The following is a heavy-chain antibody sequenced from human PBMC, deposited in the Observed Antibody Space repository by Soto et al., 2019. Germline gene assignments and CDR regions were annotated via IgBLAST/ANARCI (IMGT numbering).Heavy chain of an antibody. V-gene: IGHV3-30*18. CDR3: AKDGTHLWSKQYYFDS. CDR2: ILYDESDQ. Sequence: QVQLVESGGGVVQPGRSLRLSCSASGFTFSDYTMHWVRQAPGRGLEWVAIILYDESDQYYSDSVKGRFTISRDNSKNTLYLQMHSLTXEDTAVYYCAKDGTHLWSKQYYFDSWGQGALVTVSS. D-gene: IGHD1-26*01. J-gene: IGHJ4*02. CDR1: GFTFSDYT.